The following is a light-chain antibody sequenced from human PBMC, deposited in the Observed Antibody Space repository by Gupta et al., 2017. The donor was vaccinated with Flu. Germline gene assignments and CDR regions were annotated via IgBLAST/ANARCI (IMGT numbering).Light chain of an antibody. J-gene: IGLJ3*02. CDR3: AAWDDSLNGWV. CDR1: SSNIGSNT. Sequence: RVTISCSGSSSNIGSNTVNWYQQLPGPAPKLLIYSNNQRPSGVPDRFSGSKSGTSASLAISGLQSEDEADYYCAAWDDSLNGWVFGGGTKLTVL. CDR2: SNN. V-gene: IGLV1-44*01.